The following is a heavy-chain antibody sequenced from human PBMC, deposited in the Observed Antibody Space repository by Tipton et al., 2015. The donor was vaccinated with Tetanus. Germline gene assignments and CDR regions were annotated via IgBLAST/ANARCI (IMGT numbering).Heavy chain of an antibody. CDR2: IRNIPYGGTT. D-gene: IGHD6-19*01. CDR1: GGSISTYY. Sequence: SLRLSCSVSGGSISTYYWSWIRQPPGKGLEWVGFIRNIPYGGTTEYAASVKGRFIISRDDSKDIAYLQMSSLKTEDTAVYYCSRVARFLAVASQYWYFDLWGRGTLVTVSS. CDR3: SRVARFLAVASQYWYFDL. V-gene: IGHV3-49*03. J-gene: IGHJ2*01.